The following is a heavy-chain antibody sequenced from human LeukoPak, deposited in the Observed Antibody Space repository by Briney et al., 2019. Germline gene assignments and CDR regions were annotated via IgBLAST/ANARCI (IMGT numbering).Heavy chain of an antibody. V-gene: IGHV3-9*01. CDR1: GLTFSSYG. J-gene: IGHJ3*02. CDR2: ISWNSGSI. D-gene: IGHD6-19*01. CDR3: AKDPLVYSSGPFDAFDI. Sequence: GGSLRLSCAASGLTFSSYGMHWVRQAPGKGLEWVSGISWNSGSIGYADSVKGRFTISRDNAKNSLYLQMNSLRAEDTALYYCAKDPLVYSSGPFDAFDIWGQGTMVTVSS.